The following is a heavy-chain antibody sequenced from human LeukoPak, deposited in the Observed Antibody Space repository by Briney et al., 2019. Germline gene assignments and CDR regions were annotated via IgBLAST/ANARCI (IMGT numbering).Heavy chain of an antibody. J-gene: IGHJ5*02. Sequence: GGSLRLSCAASGFTVSSNYMSWVRQAPGKGLEWVSVTYSGGSTYYADSVKGRFTISRDNSKNTLYLQMNSLRAEDTAVYYCARAAVAVDWFDPWGQGTLVSVSS. CDR1: GFTVSSNY. D-gene: IGHD6-19*01. V-gene: IGHV3-66*02. CDR2: TYSGGST. CDR3: ARAAVAVDWFDP.